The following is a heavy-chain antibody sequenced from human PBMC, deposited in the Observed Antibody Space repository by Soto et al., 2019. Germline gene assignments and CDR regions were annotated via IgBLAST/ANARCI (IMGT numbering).Heavy chain of an antibody. Sequence: QVQLVQSGAEVKKPGSSVNVSCKASGGTFSSYAISWVRQAPGQGLEWMGGIIPIFGTANYAQKFQGRVTITADESTSTAYMELSSLRSEDTAVYYCARAGRDGYNYYYYYGMDVWGQGTTVTVSS. D-gene: IGHD5-12*01. CDR3: ARAGRDGYNYYYYYGMDV. V-gene: IGHV1-69*01. CDR2: IIPIFGTA. CDR1: GGTFSSYA. J-gene: IGHJ6*02.